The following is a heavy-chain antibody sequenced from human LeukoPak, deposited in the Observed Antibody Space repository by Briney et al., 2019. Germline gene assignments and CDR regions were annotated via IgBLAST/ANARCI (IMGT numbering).Heavy chain of an antibody. J-gene: IGHJ4*02. CDR1: GFTFSSYA. V-gene: IGHV3-23*01. Sequence: EGSQRLSCAASGFTFSSYAMSWVRQAPGKGLEWVSFISGSGGSTYYADSVKGRFTISRDNSKNTLSLQMNSLRAEDTAVYYCARGQSRYFDWYLGFFDYWGQGTLVTVSS. CDR3: ARGQSRYFDWYLGFFDY. CDR2: ISGSGGST. D-gene: IGHD3-9*01.